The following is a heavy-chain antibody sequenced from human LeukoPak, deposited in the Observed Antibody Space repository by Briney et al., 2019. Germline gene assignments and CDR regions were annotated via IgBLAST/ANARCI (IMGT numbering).Heavy chain of an antibody. CDR3: ARRPRRWLQSFDY. J-gene: IGHJ4*02. CDR2: VYYNGRT. D-gene: IGHD5-24*01. V-gene: IGHV4-39*01. CDR1: GVSISSSSYY. Sequence: TTSETLSLTCTVSGVSISSSSYYWGWIRQPPGKGLEWIGTVYYNGRTYYNPSLKSRVTISVDTSKNQFSLKLSSVTAADTAVYYCARRPRRWLQSFDYWGQGTLVTVSS.